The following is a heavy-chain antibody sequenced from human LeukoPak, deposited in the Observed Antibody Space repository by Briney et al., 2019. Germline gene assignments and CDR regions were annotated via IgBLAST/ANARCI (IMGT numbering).Heavy chain of an antibody. V-gene: IGHV4-4*02. D-gene: IGHD3-10*01. Sequence: SETLSLTCAVSGGSISSNNWWSWVRQPPGKGLEWIGEIYHSGSTNYNPSLKSRITMSVDTSKNQFSLSLSSVTTADTAVYFCVRGWPSLLTIDYWGQGILVTVSS. CDR2: IYHSGST. CDR1: GGSISSNNW. J-gene: IGHJ4*02. CDR3: VRGWPSLLTIDY.